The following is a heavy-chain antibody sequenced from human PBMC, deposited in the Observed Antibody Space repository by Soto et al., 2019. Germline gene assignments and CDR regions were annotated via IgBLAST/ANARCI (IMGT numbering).Heavy chain of an antibody. Sequence: GGSLRLSCAASGFTFSTYGMHWVRQAPGKGLEWLAVMSYDGSNKYYVDSVKGRFTISRDNANNSLYLQMNSLRAEDTAVYYCARGWNNHFRFRFYYYGMDVWGQGTTVTVSS. CDR3: ARGWNNHFRFRFYYYGMDV. CDR1: GFTFSTYG. V-gene: IGHV3-30*03. J-gene: IGHJ6*02. D-gene: IGHD1-1*01. CDR2: MSYDGSNK.